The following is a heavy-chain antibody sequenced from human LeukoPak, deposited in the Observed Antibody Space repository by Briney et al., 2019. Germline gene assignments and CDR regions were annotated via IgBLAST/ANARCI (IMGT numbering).Heavy chain of an antibody. CDR1: GFIVSTNY. J-gene: IGHJ4*02. D-gene: IGHD4-17*01. Sequence: GGSLRLSCAASGFIVSTNYMSWVRQAPGKGLEWVSAISGSGGSTYYADSVKGRFTISRDNSKNTLYLQMNSLRAEDTAVYYCAKARGYGYYFDYWGQGTLVTVSS. CDR2: ISGSGGST. CDR3: AKARGYGYYFDY. V-gene: IGHV3-23*01.